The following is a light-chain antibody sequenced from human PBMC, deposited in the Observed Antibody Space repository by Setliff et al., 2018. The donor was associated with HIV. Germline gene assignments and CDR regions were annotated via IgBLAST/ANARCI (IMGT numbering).Light chain of an antibody. CDR1: SSNIGAGFD. CDR2: SFT. CDR3: QSYDSSLSGYV. J-gene: IGLJ1*01. V-gene: IGLV1-40*01. Sequence: QSVLTQPPSVSGAPGQRVTISFTGSSSNIGAGFDVHWYQQFPGTAPKLLIYSFTNRPSGVPDRFAGSKSGTSASLAIAGLQAEDEADYYCQSYDSSLSGYVFGTGTKVTVL.